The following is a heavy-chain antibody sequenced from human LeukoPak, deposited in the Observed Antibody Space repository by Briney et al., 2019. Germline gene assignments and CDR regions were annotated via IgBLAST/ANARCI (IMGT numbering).Heavy chain of an antibody. D-gene: IGHD3-22*01. Sequence: SETLSLTCAVYGGSFSGYYWSWIRQPPGKGLEWIGEINHSGSTNYNPSLKSRVTISVDTSKNQFSLKLSSVTAADTAVYYCASRSMYYDSSGGYWGQGTLVTVSS. V-gene: IGHV4-34*01. J-gene: IGHJ4*02. CDR1: GGSFSGYY. CDR2: INHSGST. CDR3: ASRSMYYDSSGGY.